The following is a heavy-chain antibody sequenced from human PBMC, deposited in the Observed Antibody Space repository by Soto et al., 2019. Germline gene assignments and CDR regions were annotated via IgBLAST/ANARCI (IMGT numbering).Heavy chain of an antibody. CDR1: GFTFSSYG. CDR3: ARGLWSFDY. Sequence: QVQLVESGGGVVQPGRSLRLSCAASGFTFSSYGMHWVRQAPGKGLEWVAPIWYDGSNKYYADSVKGRFTISRDNSKNTLFLQMNSLRAEDTAVYYCARGLWSFDYWGQGTLVTVSS. V-gene: IGHV3-33*01. D-gene: IGHD5-18*01. CDR2: IWYDGSNK. J-gene: IGHJ4*02.